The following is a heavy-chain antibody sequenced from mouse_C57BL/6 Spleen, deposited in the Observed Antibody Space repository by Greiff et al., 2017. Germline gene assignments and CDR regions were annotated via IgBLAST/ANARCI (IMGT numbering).Heavy chain of an antibody. CDR1: GFTFSSYA. D-gene: IGHD1-1*01. CDR3: ARAYYDYFDY. CDR2: ISDGGSYT. J-gene: IGHJ2*01. V-gene: IGHV5-4*03. Sequence: EVKVEESGGGLVKPGGSLKLSCAASGFTFSSYAMSWVRQTPEKRLEWVATISDGGSYTYYPDNVKGRFTISRDNAKNNLYLQMSHLKSEDTAMYYCARAYYDYFDYWGQGTTLTVSS.